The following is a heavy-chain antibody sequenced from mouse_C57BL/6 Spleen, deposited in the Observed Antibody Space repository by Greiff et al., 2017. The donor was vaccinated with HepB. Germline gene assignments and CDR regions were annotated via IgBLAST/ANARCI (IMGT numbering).Heavy chain of an antibody. Sequence: VQLQQSGPELVKPGASVKISCKASGYAFSSSWMNWVKQRPGKGLEWIGRIYPGDGDTNYNGKFKGKATLTADKSSSTAYMQLSSLTSEDSAVYFCATFVTTVVAGFDYWGQGTTLTVSS. CDR2: IYPGDGDT. V-gene: IGHV1-82*01. CDR1: GYAFSSSW. J-gene: IGHJ2*01. D-gene: IGHD1-1*01. CDR3: ATFVTTVVAGFDY.